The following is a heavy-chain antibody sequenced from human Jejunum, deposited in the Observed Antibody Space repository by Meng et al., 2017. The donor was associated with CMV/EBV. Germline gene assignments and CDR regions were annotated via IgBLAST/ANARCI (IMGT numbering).Heavy chain of an antibody. CDR1: ISSGDYY. Sequence: ISSGDYYWSWIRQTPGKGLEWIGFIKYGGTTYYNPSLKSRVITSVDTSKNQFSLRLSSVTAADTAVYYCARTEDCSSSSCYTGFDPWGQGSLVTVSS. D-gene: IGHD2-2*01. CDR2: IKYGGTT. V-gene: IGHV4-30-4*08. CDR3: ARTEDCSSSSCYTGFDP. J-gene: IGHJ5*02.